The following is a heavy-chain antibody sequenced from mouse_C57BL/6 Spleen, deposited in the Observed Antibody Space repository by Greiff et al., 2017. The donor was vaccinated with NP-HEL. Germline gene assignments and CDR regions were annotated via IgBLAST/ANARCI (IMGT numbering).Heavy chain of an antibody. D-gene: IGHD3-2*02. CDR1: GYTFTSYW. CDR2: IDPSDSYT. CDR3: ARRSGYTWFAY. J-gene: IGHJ3*01. V-gene: IGHV1-69*01. Sequence: QVQLQQSGAELVMPGASVKLSCKASGYTFTSYWMHWVKQRPGQGLEWIGEIDPSDSYTNYNQKFKGKSTLTVDKSSSTAYMQLSSLTSEDSAVYYCARRSGYTWFAYWGQGTLVTVSA.